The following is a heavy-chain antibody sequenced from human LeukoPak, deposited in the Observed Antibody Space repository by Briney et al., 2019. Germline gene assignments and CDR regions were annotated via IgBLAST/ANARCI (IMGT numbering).Heavy chain of an antibody. CDR2: TSRSGVAT. CDR1: GFTFTSFA. Sequence: GGTLRLSCAASGFTFTSFAMSWVRQAPGKGLEWVSTTSRSGVATYYANSVKGRFTISRDNAKNSLYLQMNSLRAEDTALYYCAKDKYDILTGSLDYWGQGTLVTVSS. CDR3: AKDKYDILTGSLDY. D-gene: IGHD3-9*01. J-gene: IGHJ4*02. V-gene: IGHV3-23*01.